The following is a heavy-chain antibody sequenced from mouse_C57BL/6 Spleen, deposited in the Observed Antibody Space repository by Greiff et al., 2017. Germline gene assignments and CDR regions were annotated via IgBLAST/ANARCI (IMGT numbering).Heavy chain of an antibody. CDR2: ISDGGSYT. D-gene: IGHD2-3*01. J-gene: IGHJ2*01. CDR1: GFTFSSYA. V-gene: IGHV5-4*01. CDR3: ARDRDMTYYFDY. Sequence: DVMLVESGGGLVKPGGSLKLSCAASGFTFSSYAMSWVRQTPEKRLEWVATISDGGSYTYYPDNVKGRFTISRDNAKNNLYLQMSHLKSEDTAMYYCARDRDMTYYFDYWGQGTTLTVSS.